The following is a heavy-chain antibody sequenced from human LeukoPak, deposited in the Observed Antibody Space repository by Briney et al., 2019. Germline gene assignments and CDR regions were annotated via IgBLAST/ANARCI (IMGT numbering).Heavy chain of an antibody. D-gene: IGHD3-22*01. Sequence: SETLSLTCTVSGGSISSGGYYWSWIRQHPGKGLEWIEYTYYTGSTYYNPSLKSRVTISVDTSKNQFSLKLSSVTAADTAVYYCARNHYYDSSGYLLDYWGQGTLVTVSS. CDR2: TYYTGST. V-gene: IGHV4-31*03. CDR3: ARNHYYDSSGYLLDY. CDR1: GGSISSGGYY. J-gene: IGHJ4*02.